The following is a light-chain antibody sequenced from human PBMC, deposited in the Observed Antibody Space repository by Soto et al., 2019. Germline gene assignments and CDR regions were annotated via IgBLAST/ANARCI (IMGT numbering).Light chain of an antibody. CDR2: GAS. CDR1: QSVSRN. V-gene: IGKV3-15*01. Sequence: EIVMTQSPATLSVSPGERATLSCRASQSVSRNLAWYQQKPGQAPRLLIYGASTRATGFPPRFSGSGSGTELTLTISSLKSEDFAVYYCQHYNNCPWPFGQGTKVEIK. J-gene: IGKJ1*01. CDR3: QHYNNCPWP.